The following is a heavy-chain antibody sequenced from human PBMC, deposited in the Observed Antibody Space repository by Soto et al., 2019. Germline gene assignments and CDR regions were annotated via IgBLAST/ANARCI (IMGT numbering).Heavy chain of an antibody. J-gene: IGHJ6*02. Sequence: PSETLSLTCTVSGGSISSGDYYWSWIRQPPGKGLEWIGYIYYSGSTYYNPSLKSRVTISVDTSKSQFSLKLSSVTAADTAVYYCARGQRYYSDIKTNYYYYGMDVWGQGTTVTVSS. CDR2: IYYSGST. D-gene: IGHD3-10*01. CDR1: GGSISSGDYY. CDR3: ARGQRYYSDIKTNYYYYGMDV. V-gene: IGHV4-30-4*02.